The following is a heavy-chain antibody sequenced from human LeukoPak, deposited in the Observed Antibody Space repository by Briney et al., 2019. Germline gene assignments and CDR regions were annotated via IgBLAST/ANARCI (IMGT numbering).Heavy chain of an antibody. J-gene: IGHJ4*02. Sequence: PGGSLRLSCAASGFTFSNYWMHWVRQAPGKGLEWVSSISSSSSYIYYADSVKGRFTISRDNAKNSLYLQMNSLRAEDTAVYYCARDAPGYYDSSGYFVSYFDYWGQGTLVTVSS. V-gene: IGHV3-21*01. D-gene: IGHD3-22*01. CDR3: ARDAPGYYDSSGYFVSYFDY. CDR2: ISSSSSYI. CDR1: GFTFSNYW.